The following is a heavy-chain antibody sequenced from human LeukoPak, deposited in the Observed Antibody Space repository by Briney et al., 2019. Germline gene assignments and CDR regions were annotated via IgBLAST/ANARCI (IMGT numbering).Heavy chain of an antibody. V-gene: IGHV4-59*01. CDR2: THYSGST. D-gene: IGHD3-9*01. J-gene: IGHJ2*01. CDR3: GRRTFYDTLTGYKYWYFDL. CDR1: GGPIRSYY. Sequence: PSETLSLTCTVSGGPIRSYYWSWIRQPPGKRLEWIGYTHYSGSTDKNPSLWSRVTMSVDTSKNQISLKLSSVTAADTAVYYCGRRTFYDTLTGYKYWYFDLWGRGTLVTVSS.